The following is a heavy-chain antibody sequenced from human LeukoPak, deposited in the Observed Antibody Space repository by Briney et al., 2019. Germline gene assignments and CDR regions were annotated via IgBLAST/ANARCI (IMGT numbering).Heavy chain of an antibody. CDR2: ISGSGGST. J-gene: IGHJ4*02. D-gene: IGHD3-10*01. CDR1: GFTFSSYG. Sequence: PGGSLRLSCAASGFTFSSYGMSWVRQAPGKGLEWVSAISGSGGSTYYADSVKGRFTISRDNSKNTLYLQMNSLRAEDTAVYYCAKRTRGSGSYSNYWGQGTLVTVSS. CDR3: AKRTRGSGSYSNY. V-gene: IGHV3-23*01.